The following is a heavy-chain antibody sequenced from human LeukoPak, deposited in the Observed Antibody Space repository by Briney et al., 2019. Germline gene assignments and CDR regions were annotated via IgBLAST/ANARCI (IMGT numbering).Heavy chain of an antibody. D-gene: IGHD6-13*01. CDR1: GGSISSYY. V-gene: IGHV4-59*01. Sequence: PSETLSLTCTVSGGSISSYYWSWIRQPPGKGLEWIGYIYYSGSTNYNPSLKSRVTISVDTSKNQFSLKLSSVTAADTAVYYCARTSSWEYYFDYWGQGTLVTVSS. CDR3: ARTSSWEYYFDY. CDR2: IYYSGST. J-gene: IGHJ4*02.